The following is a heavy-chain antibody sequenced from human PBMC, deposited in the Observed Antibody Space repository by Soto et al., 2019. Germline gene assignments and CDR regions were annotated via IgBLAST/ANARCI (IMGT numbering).Heavy chain of an antibody. Sequence: QVQLVQSGAEVKKPGASVKVSCKASGYPFTSYAMHWVRQAPGERLEWVGRINTETGNRRYSQKLQGRVTITRDTSTNTVYMELSSLRSEDTAIYYCARDGAALADDLDCWGQGTLVTVSS. J-gene: IGHJ4*02. CDR3: ARDGAALADDLDC. V-gene: IGHV1-3*04. D-gene: IGHD6-19*01. CDR2: INTETGNR. CDR1: GYPFTSYA.